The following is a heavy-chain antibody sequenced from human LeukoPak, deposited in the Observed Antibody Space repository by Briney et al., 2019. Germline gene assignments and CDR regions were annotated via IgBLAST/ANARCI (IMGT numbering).Heavy chain of an antibody. CDR1: GGSISSSSYY. D-gene: IGHD2-15*01. CDR3: ARLVVVAATPFDY. CDR2: INHSGST. Sequence: SETLSLTCTVSGGSISSSSYYWSWIRQPPGKGLEWIGEINHSGSTNYNPSLKSRVTISVDTSKNQFSLKLSSVTAADTAVYYCARLVVVAATPFDYWGQGTLVTVSS. J-gene: IGHJ4*02. V-gene: IGHV4-39*07.